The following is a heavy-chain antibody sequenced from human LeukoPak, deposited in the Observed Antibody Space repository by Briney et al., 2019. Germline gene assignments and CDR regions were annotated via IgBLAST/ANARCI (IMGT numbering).Heavy chain of an antibody. Sequence: GGSLRLSCAASGFTFSSHWMTWVRQAPGKGLQWVASVKPDGGDKYYVDSVKGRFIISRDNAKNSLFLQMSSLRAEDMAVYYCARHSDRRDDFWGQGSLVTVSS. V-gene: IGHV3-7*05. CDR1: GFTFSSHW. CDR2: VKPDGGDK. J-gene: IGHJ4*02. CDR3: ARHSDRRDDF.